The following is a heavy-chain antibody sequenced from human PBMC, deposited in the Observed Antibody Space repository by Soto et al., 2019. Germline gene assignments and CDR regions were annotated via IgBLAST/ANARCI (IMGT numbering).Heavy chain of an antibody. J-gene: IGHJ6*02. Sequence: QVQLVQSGAEVKKPGSSVKVSCKASGGTFSSYAISWVRQAPGQGLEWMGGVIPIFGTANYAQKLQGRVTITADKYTSTAYRELSSLRPEDTDVYYCATRYCNSTSCLDYYYGMDVWGQGTTVTVSS. CDR2: VIPIFGTA. CDR1: GGTFSSYA. V-gene: IGHV1-69*06. CDR3: ATRYCNSTSCLDYYYGMDV. D-gene: IGHD2-2*01.